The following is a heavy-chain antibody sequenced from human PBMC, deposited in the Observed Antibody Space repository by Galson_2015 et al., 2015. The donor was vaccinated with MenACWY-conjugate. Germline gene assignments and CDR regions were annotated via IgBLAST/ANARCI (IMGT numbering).Heavy chain of an antibody. Sequence: SLRLSCAASGFTFSNYAMTWVRQAPGKGLEWVSTISASGGITNYADSVKGRFTISRGNYDKTLYLQMNNLRAEDTAVYYRAKDLWARESSYGPFEYWGQGTLVTFSS. CDR1: GFTFSNYA. J-gene: IGHJ4*02. CDR3: AKDLWARESSYGPFEY. CDR2: ISASGGIT. V-gene: IGHV3-23*01. D-gene: IGHD5-18*01.